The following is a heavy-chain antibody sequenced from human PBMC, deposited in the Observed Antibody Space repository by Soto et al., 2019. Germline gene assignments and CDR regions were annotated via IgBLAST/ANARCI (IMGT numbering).Heavy chain of an antibody. CDR3: ARATYSNAWYRFDL. V-gene: IGHV3-7*03. J-gene: IGHJ4*02. CDR1: GFTFSGYW. D-gene: IGHD4-4*01. Sequence: GGSLRLSCEASGFTFSGYWMSWVRQAPGKGLGWVADIKHDGSVQYYVDSVKGRFTISRDNAKKLLYLQMNGLRAEDTALYYCARATYSNAWYRFDLWGQGTLVTVSS. CDR2: IKHDGSVQ.